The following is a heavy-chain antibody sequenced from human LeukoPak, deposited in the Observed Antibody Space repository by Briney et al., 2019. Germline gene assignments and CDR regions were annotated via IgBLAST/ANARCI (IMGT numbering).Heavy chain of an antibody. CDR2: VFYSGAT. CDR3: ARSDIYCSGGTCPPNTFDAFDV. Sequence: KPSETLSLTCIVSGVSISSSIYYWVWLRQPPGKGLVWIVPVFYSGATQYSPSLRSRVTISIDTSTNQFSLKLTSVTAADTAVYYCARSDIYCSGGTCPPNTFDAFDVWGQGAMVTVSS. V-gene: IGHV4-39*07. CDR1: GVSISSSIYY. D-gene: IGHD2-15*01. J-gene: IGHJ3*01.